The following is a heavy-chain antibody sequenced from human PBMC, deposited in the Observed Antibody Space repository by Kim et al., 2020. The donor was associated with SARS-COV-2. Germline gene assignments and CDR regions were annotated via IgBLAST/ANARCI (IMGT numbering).Heavy chain of an antibody. CDR1: GGSISSSSYY. Sequence: SETLSLTCTVSGGSISSSSYYWGWIRQPPGKGLEWIGSIYYSGSTYYNPSLKSRVTISVDTSKNQFSLKLSSVTAADTAVYYCARQYSSSWPAYYYYGMDVWGQGTTVTVSS. CDR3: ARQYSSSWPAYYYYGMDV. D-gene: IGHD6-13*01. CDR2: IYYSGST. V-gene: IGHV4-39*01. J-gene: IGHJ6*02.